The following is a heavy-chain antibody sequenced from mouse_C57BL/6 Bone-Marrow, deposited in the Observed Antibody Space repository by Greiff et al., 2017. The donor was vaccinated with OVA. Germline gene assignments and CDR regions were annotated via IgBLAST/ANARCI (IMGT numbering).Heavy chain of an antibody. J-gene: IGHJ4*01. D-gene: IGHD1-1*01. Sequence: QVQLQQSGPGLVAPSQSLSITCTVSGFSFTSYGVDWVRQPPGKGLEWLGVIWGGGSTNYNSALMSRLSISKDNYKTQVFLKMNSLQTDDTAMYYCAKHEYYGSSYDYAMDYWGQGTSVTVSS. V-gene: IGHV2-9*01. CDR1: GFSFTSYG. CDR2: IWGGGST. CDR3: AKHEYYGSSYDYAMDY.